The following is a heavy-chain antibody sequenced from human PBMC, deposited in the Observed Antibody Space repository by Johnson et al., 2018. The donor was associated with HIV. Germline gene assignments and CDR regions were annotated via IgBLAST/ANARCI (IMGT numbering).Heavy chain of an antibody. D-gene: IGHD2-21*02. CDR1: GFSFSSYG. Sequence: QVQLVESGGGVVQPGRSLRLSCGASGFSFSSYGMHWVRQAPGKGLEWVAVIWYDGRNKYYADSVKGRFTVSRDNSKKTLYLHMHSLRDEDTALYYCGKDRWRPGTPAALDIWGQGTMVIVSS. CDR2: IWYDGRNK. V-gene: IGHV3-30*18. J-gene: IGHJ3*02. CDR3: GKDRWRPGTPAALDI.